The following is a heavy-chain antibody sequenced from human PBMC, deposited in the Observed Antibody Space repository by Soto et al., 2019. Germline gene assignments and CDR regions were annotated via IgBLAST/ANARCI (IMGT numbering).Heavy chain of an antibody. D-gene: IGHD6-19*01. CDR2: IYPGDSDT. CDR3: ASQLSSSGWSYYYCGMDV. CDR1: GYSFTSYW. Sequence: EVQLVQSGAEVKKPGESLKISCKGSGYSFTSYWIGWVRQMPGKGLEWMGIIYPGDSDTRYSPSFQGQVTISADKSISTAYLQWSSLKASDTAMYYCASQLSSSGWSYYYCGMDVWGQGTTVTVSS. V-gene: IGHV5-51*01. J-gene: IGHJ6*02.